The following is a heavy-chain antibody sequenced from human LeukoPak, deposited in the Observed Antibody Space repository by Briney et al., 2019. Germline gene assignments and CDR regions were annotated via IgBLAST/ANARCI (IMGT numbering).Heavy chain of an antibody. V-gene: IGHV4-59*01. Sequence: SETLSLTCTVSGGSISYYYWTWIRQSPGKGLEWIGYIYYSGSTNYNPSLKSRVTISVDTSKNQFSLKLSSVTAADTAVYYCARSFWYGSGYPNYFDYWGQGTLVTVSS. D-gene: IGHD3-22*01. CDR2: IYYSGST. CDR3: ARSFWYGSGYPNYFDY. CDR1: GGSISYYY. J-gene: IGHJ4*02.